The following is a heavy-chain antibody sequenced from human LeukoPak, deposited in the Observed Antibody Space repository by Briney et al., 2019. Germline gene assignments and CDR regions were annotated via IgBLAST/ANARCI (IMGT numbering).Heavy chain of an antibody. D-gene: IGHD3-10*01. Sequence: GGSLRLSCAASGFTFSSYSMNWVRQAPGKGLEWVSSISSSSSYIYYADSVKGRFTISRDNAKNSLYLQMNSLRAEDTAVYYCARGAWFGEPYYGMDVWGQGTTVTVSS. V-gene: IGHV3-21*01. J-gene: IGHJ6*02. CDR2: ISSSSSYI. CDR1: GFTFSSYS. CDR3: ARGAWFGEPYYGMDV.